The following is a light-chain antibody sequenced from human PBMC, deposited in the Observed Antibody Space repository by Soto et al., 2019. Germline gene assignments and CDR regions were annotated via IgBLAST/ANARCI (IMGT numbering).Light chain of an antibody. J-gene: IGLJ3*02. CDR2: EVS. CDR1: SSDVGAYKY. Sequence: QSVLTQPPSASGSPGQSVTISCTGTSSDVGAYKYVSWYQQYPGKAPKLMIYEVSKRPSGVPDRFSGSKSGNTASLTVSGLQAEDEADYYCTSYAGSNNWVFGGGTQLTVL. CDR3: TSYAGSNNWV. V-gene: IGLV2-8*01.